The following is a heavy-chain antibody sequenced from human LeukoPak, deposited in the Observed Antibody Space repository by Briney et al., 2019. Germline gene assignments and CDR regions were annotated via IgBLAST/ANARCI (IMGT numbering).Heavy chain of an antibody. Sequence: VASVKVSCKASGYTFTSYGISWVRQAPGQGLEWMGWISAYNGNTNYAQKLQGRVTMTTDTSTSTAYMELRSLRSDDTAVYYFSSRVVPAAVSLTPGWFDPWGEGTLVTVSS. CDR2: ISAYNGNT. D-gene: IGHD2-2*01. J-gene: IGHJ5*02. V-gene: IGHV1-18*01. CDR3: SSRVVPAAVSLTPGWFDP. CDR1: GYTFTSYG.